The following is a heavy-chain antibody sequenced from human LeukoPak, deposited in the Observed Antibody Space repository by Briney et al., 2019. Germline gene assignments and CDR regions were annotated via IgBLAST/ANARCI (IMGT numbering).Heavy chain of an antibody. V-gene: IGHV3-48*01. CDR1: GFTFSSYS. CDR3: ARKNDSFDI. Sequence: GGSLRLSCAASGFTFSSYSMNWVRQAPGKGLEWVSYIRSSSNTMYYGDSVKGRFTISRDNAKNSLYLQMNSLRAEDTAVYYCARKNDSFDIWGQGTMVTVSS. J-gene: IGHJ3*02. CDR2: IRSSSNTM.